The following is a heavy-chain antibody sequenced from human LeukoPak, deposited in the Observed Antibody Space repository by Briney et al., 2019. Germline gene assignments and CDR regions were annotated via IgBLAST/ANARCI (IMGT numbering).Heavy chain of an antibody. CDR1: AYTFTDYY. J-gene: IGHJ4*02. CDR2: MNPNSGGA. D-gene: IGHD4-23*01. CDR3: ARVAYGNSATHFDY. V-gene: IGHV1-2*06. Sequence: ASVKVSCKASAYTFTDYYIHWARQAPGQGLEWMGRMNPNSGGADYAPKFQGRVSMTRETSIKTAYVELTRLQSDDTAMYYCARVAYGNSATHFDYWGQGTLVTVSS.